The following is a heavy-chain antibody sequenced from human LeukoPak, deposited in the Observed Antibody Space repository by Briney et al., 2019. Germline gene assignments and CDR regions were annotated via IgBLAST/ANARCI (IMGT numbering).Heavy chain of an antibody. D-gene: IGHD6-13*01. CDR2: ISYDGSNK. CDR3: AKDQKGAAAGSYYGMDV. CDR1: GFTYSSYG. Sequence: GGSLRLSCAASGFTYSSYGMHWVRQAPGKGLEWVAVISYDGSNKYYADSVKGRFTISRDNSKNTLYLQMSSLRAEDTAVYYCAKDQKGAAAGSYYGMDVWGQGTTVTVSS. J-gene: IGHJ6*02. V-gene: IGHV3-30*18.